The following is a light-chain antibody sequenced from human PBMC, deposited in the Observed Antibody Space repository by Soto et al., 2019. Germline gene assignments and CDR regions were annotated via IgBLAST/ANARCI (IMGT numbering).Light chain of an antibody. V-gene: IGKV3-15*01. J-gene: IGKJ4*01. CDR2: DAS. Sequence: EIVMTQSPATLSVSPWERATLSCRASQSIGSTLAWYQQKPGQTPRLLIYDASTRATGIPARFSGIGSGTEFTLIISSLQSEDFAVYYCQHYNTWPLSFGGGTKVDIK. CDR1: QSIGST. CDR3: QHYNTWPLS.